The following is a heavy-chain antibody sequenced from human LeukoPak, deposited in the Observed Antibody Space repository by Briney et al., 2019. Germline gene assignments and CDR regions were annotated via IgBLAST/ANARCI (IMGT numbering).Heavy chain of an antibody. CDR2: IIPIFGTA. J-gene: IGHJ6*03. V-gene: IGHV1-69*01. CDR1: GGTFTSYA. CDR3: ATGDFVWLYYYYYYMDV. D-gene: IGHD3-9*01. Sequence: SVKVSCKASGGTFTSYAISWVRQAPGQGLEWMGGIIPIFGTANYAQKFQGRVTITADESTSTAYMELSSLRSEDTAVYYCATGDFVWLYYYYYYMDVWGKGTTVTVSS.